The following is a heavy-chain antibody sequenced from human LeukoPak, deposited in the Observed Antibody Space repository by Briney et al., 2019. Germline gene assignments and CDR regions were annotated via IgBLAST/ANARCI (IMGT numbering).Heavy chain of an antibody. D-gene: IGHD3-22*01. Sequence: GGSLRLSCAASGFSFSRYGMKWVRQAPGKGLEGLSYIRSSDSTTYYADSVKGRFTISRDNAKNSLYLQMDSLRVEDTAVYYCAKRADSSAHSFDYWGQGTLVTVSS. CDR1: GFSFSRYG. CDR3: AKRADSSAHSFDY. J-gene: IGHJ4*02. V-gene: IGHV3-48*04. CDR2: IRSSDSTT.